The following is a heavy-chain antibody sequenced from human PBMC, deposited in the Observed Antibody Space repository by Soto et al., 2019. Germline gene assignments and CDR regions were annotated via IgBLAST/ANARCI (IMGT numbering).Heavy chain of an antibody. J-gene: IGHJ4*02. CDR2: IKHSGDT. V-gene: IGHV4-34*01. CDR3: ARGLRPDH. Sequence: SETLSLTCAVSGGSFSGYYWSWIRRAPGKGLEWLGEIKHSGDTNYNPSLKGRVTISLDTSKNQFFLRLHSVTAADTGVYFCARGLRPDHWGQGSQVTVSS. CDR1: GGSFSGYY.